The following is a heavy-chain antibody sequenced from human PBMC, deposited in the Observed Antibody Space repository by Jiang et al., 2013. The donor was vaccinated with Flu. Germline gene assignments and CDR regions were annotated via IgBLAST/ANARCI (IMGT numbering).Heavy chain of an antibody. CDR3: ARDSSSEAYPLLLYYFDL. V-gene: IGHV1-69*01. Sequence: YAQTFKGRITITADESTSTVFLELSSLRSEDTAVYYCARDSSSEAYPLLLYYFDLWGRGTLVTVSS. J-gene: IGHJ2*01. D-gene: IGHD2-15*01.